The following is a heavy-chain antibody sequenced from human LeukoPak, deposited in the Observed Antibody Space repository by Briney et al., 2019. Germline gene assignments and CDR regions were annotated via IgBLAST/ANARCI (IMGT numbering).Heavy chain of an antibody. Sequence: ASVKVSCKASGYTLTSHGITWVRQAPGQGLELMGCHSMSDDKPKYAQRFQGRVTMTTDTSTGTAYMDLRGLRPDDTAVYYCARSPGDPWDDTSFYLDVWGEGTTVTVSS. CDR3: ARSPGDPWDDTSFYLDV. D-gene: IGHD4-17*01. J-gene: IGHJ6*03. V-gene: IGHV1-18*01. CDR2: HSMSDDKP. CDR1: GYTLTSHG.